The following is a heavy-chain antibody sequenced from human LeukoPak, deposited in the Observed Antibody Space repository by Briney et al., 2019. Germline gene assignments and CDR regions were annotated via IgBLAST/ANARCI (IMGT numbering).Heavy chain of an antibody. J-gene: IGHJ3*02. CDR3: ARWRGVRGVILRRRADAFDI. CDR1: GGSISSYY. V-gene: IGHV4-59*01. D-gene: IGHD3-10*01. Sequence: PSETLSLTCTVSGGSISSYYWSWIRQPPGKGLEWIGYIYYSGSTNYNPSPKSRVTISVDTSKNQFSRKLSSVTAADTAVYYCARWRGVRGVILRRRADAFDIWGHGTMVTVSS. CDR2: IYYSGST.